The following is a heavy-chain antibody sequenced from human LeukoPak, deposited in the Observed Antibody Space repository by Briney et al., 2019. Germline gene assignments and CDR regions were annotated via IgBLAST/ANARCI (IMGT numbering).Heavy chain of an antibody. V-gene: IGHV3-23*01. J-gene: IGHJ4*02. CDR1: GFTFSSYA. Sequence: SEGSLRLSCAASGFTFSSYAMSWVRQAPGKGLEWVSAISGSGGSTYYADSVKGRFTISRDNSKNTLYLQMNSLRAEDTAVYYCAKDEDDSSGYYIHFDYWGQGTLVTVSS. D-gene: IGHD3-22*01. CDR2: ISGSGGST. CDR3: AKDEDDSSGYYIHFDY.